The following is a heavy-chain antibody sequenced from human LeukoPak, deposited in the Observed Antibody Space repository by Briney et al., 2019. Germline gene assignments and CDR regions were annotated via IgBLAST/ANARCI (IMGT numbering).Heavy chain of an antibody. Sequence: PGGSLRLSCAASGFTFSSYSMNWVRQAPGKGLEWVSSISSSSSYIYYADSVKGRFIISRDNAKNSLYLQMNSLRAEDTAVYYCASQTPHLDYWGQGTLVTVSS. J-gene: IGHJ4*02. CDR3: ASQTPHLDY. CDR2: ISSSSSYI. V-gene: IGHV3-21*01. CDR1: GFTFSSYS.